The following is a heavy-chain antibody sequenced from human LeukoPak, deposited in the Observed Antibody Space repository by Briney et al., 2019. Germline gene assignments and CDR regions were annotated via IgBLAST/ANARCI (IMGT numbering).Heavy chain of an antibody. CDR3: ARDRSILYNTARYGMDV. D-gene: IGHD5-18*01. CDR2: IYYSGGT. Sequence: SETLSLTCTVSGGSINSYYWSWIRQPPGKGLEWIGYIYYSGGTNYNPSLKSRVTISVDTSKNQFSLKLSSVTVADTAVYYCARDRSILYNTARYGMDVWGQGIVVTVSS. J-gene: IGHJ6*02. CDR1: GGSINSYY. V-gene: IGHV4-59*01.